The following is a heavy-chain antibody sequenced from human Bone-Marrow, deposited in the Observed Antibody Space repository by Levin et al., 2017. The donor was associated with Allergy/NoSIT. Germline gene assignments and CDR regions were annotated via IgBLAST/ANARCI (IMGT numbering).Heavy chain of an antibody. D-gene: IGHD6-19*01. CDR1: GFIFSNHN. J-gene: IGHJ4*02. CDR3: VRPSSGWYDYDY. V-gene: IGHV3-48*04. Sequence: PGGSLRLSCATSGFIFSNHNMNWVRQAPGKGLEWVSHISDSSSRIFYADSVRGRFTISRDNAKNSLYLHMNNLRVDDTAVYYCVRPSSGWYDYDYWGQGTLVTVSS. CDR2: ISDSSSRI.